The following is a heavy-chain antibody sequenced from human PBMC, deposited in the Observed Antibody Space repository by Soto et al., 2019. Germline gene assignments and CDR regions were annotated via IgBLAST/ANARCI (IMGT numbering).Heavy chain of an antibody. Sequence: ASVKVSCKVSGYTLTELSMHWVRQAPGKGLEWMGGIDSEDGETNYAQKFQGRVTMTADTSTSTAYMELSSLRSEDTAVYYCARDLNRSTSHPDAFDIWGQGTMVTV. J-gene: IGHJ3*02. CDR2: IDSEDGET. CDR1: GYTLTELS. V-gene: IGHV1-24*01. D-gene: IGHD2-2*01. CDR3: ARDLNRSTSHPDAFDI.